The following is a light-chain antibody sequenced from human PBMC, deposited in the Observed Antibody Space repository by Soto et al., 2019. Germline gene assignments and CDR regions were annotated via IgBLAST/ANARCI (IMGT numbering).Light chain of an antibody. CDR3: QQYNKWPLIT. CDR1: QSVSSN. J-gene: IGKJ5*01. CDR2: DAS. Sequence: EIVITQSPATLSVSPGERATLSWRASQSVSSNLAWYQQKPGQTPRLLXFDASTRATGIPARFSGSGSGTEFALTISSLQSEDFAVYYCQQYNKWPLITFGQGTRLENK. V-gene: IGKV3-15*01.